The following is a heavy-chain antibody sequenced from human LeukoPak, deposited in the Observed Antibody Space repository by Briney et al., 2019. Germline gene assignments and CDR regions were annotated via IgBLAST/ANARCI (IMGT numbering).Heavy chain of an antibody. CDR1: GYTFTSYG. CDR2: ISAYNGNT. J-gene: IGHJ4*02. CDR3: ARVREYSSSWYEKGDYFDY. V-gene: IGHV1-18*04. Sequence: ASVKAPCKASGYTFTSYGISWVRQAPGQGLEWMGWISAYNGNTNYAQKLQGRVTMTTDTSTSTAYMELRSLRSDDTAVYYCARVREYSSSWYEKGDYFDYWGQGTLVTVSS. D-gene: IGHD6-13*01.